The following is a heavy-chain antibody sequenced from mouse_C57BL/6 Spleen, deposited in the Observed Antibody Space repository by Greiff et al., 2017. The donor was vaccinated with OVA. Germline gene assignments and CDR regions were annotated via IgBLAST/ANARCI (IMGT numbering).Heavy chain of an antibody. CDR3: ARFDYSSYVFAY. CDR1: GYAFSSYW. CDR2: IYPGDGDT. J-gene: IGHJ3*01. V-gene: IGHV1-80*01. D-gene: IGHD2-5*01. Sequence: QVQLKESGAELVKPGASVKISCKASGYAFSSYWMNWVKQRPGKGLEWIGQIYPGDGDTNYNGKFKGKATLTADKSSSTAYMQLSSLTSEDSAVYFCARFDYSSYVFAYWGQGTLVTVSA.